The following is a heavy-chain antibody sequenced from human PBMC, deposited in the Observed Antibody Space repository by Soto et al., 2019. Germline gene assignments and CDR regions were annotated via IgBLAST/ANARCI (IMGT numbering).Heavy chain of an antibody. CDR3: TRSPADDILTGYYLGY. CDR2: IRSKPNSYAT. V-gene: IGHV3-73*02. CDR1: GFTFSGSA. D-gene: IGHD3-9*01. Sequence: EEQLVESGGGLVQPGGSLKLSCAASGFTFSGSAMHWVRQASGKGLEWVGRIRSKPNSYATVYAASVKGRFTISRDDSKNTAYLQMNSLKTEDTAVYYCTRSPADDILTGYYLGYWGQGTLVTVSS. J-gene: IGHJ4*02.